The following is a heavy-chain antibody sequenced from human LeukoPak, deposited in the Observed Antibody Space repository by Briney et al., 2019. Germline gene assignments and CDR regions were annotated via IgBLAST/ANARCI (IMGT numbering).Heavy chain of an antibody. CDR1: GFTFSSYS. D-gene: IGHD5-12*01. CDR2: ISSSSSYI. V-gene: IGHV3-21*01. Sequence: PGGSLRLSCAASGFTFSSYSMNWVRQAPGKGLEWVSSISSSSSYIYYADSVKGRFTISRDNAKNSVSLQMNSLRAEDTAVYYCVRDGGVSGYDLLDYWGQGTLVTVSS. J-gene: IGHJ4*02. CDR3: VRDGGVSGYDLLDY.